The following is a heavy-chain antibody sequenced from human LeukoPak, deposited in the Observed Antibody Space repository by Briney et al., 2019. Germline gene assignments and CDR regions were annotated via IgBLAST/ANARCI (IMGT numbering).Heavy chain of an antibody. D-gene: IGHD3-22*01. Sequence: SETLSLTCTASGGSISSYYWNWIRQPPEKGLEWIGYIYYSGSSNYNLSLKSRVTISVDTSNNQFSLKLSSVTAADTAVYYCTRGLYYHDSSGYAFDVWGQGTMVTVSS. CDR2: IYYSGSS. J-gene: IGHJ3*01. V-gene: IGHV4-59*01. CDR1: GGSISSYY. CDR3: TRGLYYHDSSGYAFDV.